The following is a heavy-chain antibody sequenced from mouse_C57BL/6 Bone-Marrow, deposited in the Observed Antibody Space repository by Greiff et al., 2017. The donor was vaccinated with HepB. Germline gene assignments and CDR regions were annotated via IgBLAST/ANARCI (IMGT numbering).Heavy chain of an antibody. J-gene: IGHJ4*01. CDR3: ARYWGYYYGSSLYYAMDY. Sequence: VQLQQPGAELVKPGASVKMSCKASGYTFTSYWITWVKQRPGQGLEWIGDIYPGSGSTNYNEKFKSKATLTVDTSSSTAYMQLSSLTSEDSAVYYCARYWGYYYGSSLYYAMDYWGQGTSVTVSS. CDR1: GYTFTSYW. V-gene: IGHV1-55*01. CDR2: IYPGSGST. D-gene: IGHD1-1*01.